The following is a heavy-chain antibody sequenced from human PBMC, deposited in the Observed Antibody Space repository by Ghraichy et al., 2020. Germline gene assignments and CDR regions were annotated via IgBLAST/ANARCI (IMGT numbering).Heavy chain of an antibody. CDR2: INHSGST. V-gene: IGHV4-34*01. Sequence: SETLSLTCAVYGGSFSGYYWSWIRQPPGKGLEWIGEINHSGSTNYNPSLKSRVTISVDTSKNQFSLKLSSVTAADTAVYYCARGRGGYLPYYFDYWGQGTLVTVSS. CDR3: ARGRGGYLPYYFDY. J-gene: IGHJ4*02. CDR1: GGSFSGYY. D-gene: IGHD5-12*01.